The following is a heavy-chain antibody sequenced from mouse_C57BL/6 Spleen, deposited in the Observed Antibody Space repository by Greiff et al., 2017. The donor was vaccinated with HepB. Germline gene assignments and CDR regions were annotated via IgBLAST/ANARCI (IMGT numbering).Heavy chain of an antibody. CDR1: GYAFSSSW. D-gene: IGHD4-1*01. Sequence: QVQLQQSGPELVKPGASVKISCKASGYAFSSSWMNWVKQRPGKGLEWIGRIYPGDGDTNYNGKFKGKATLTADKSSSTAYMQLSSLTSEDSAVYFCARNWDEGYAMDYWGQGTSVTVSS. V-gene: IGHV1-82*01. CDR2: IYPGDGDT. CDR3: ARNWDEGYAMDY. J-gene: IGHJ4*01.